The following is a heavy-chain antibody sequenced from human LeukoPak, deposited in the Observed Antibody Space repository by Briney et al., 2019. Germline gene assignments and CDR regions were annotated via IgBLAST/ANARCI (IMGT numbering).Heavy chain of an antibody. CDR1: GFTFSSYS. Sequence: PGGSLRLSCAASGFTFSSYSMNWVRQAPGKGLEWVSAISGSGGSTYYADSVKGRFTISRDNAKNSLYLQMNSLRAEDTAVYYCAREGLYYFDYWGQGTLVTVSS. CDR2: ISGSGGST. J-gene: IGHJ4*02. V-gene: IGHV3-21*01. CDR3: AREGLYYFDY.